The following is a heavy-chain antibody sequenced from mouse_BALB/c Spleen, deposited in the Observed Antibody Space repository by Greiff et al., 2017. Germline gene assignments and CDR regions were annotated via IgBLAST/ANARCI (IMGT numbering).Heavy chain of an antibody. CDR3: AREGGYYGNYEAMDY. D-gene: IGHD2-1*01. J-gene: IGHJ4*01. V-gene: IGHV5-6*01. CDR1: GFTFSSYT. CDR2: ISSGGSYT. Sequence: EVQLVESGGGLVKPGGSLKLSCAASGFTFSSYTMSWVRQTPDKRLEWVATISSGGSYTYYPDSVKGRFTISRDNAKNTLYLQMSSLKSEDTAMYYCAREGGYYGNYEAMDYWGQGTSVTVSS.